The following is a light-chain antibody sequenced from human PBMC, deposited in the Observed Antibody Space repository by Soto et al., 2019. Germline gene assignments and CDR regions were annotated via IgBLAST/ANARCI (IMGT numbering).Light chain of an antibody. CDR1: QSVNSY. V-gene: IGKV3-11*01. Sequence: EIVLTQSPATLSLSPGERATLSCRASQSVNSYLAWYQQKPGQAPRLLNYDASNRATVIPARFSGSGSGTDFTLTISSLEPEDFAVYYCQRRSNWPLTFGGGTKVEIK. CDR2: DAS. J-gene: IGKJ4*01. CDR3: QRRSNWPLT.